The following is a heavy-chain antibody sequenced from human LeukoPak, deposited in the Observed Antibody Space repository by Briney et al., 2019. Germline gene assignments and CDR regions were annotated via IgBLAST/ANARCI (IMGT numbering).Heavy chain of an antibody. CDR1: GYTFTSYG. Sequence: ASVKVSCKASGYTFTSYGISWVRQAPGQGLEWMGIINPSGGSTSYAQKFQGRVTMTRDMSTSTVYMELSSLRSEDTAVYYCARGTMKCDAFDIWGQGTMVTVSS. V-gene: IGHV1-46*01. D-gene: IGHD3-22*01. CDR3: ARGTMKCDAFDI. CDR2: INPSGGST. J-gene: IGHJ3*02.